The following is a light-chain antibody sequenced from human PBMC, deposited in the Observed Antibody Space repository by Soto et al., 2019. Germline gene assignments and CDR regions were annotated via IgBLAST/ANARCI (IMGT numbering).Light chain of an antibody. V-gene: IGLV2-8*01. J-gene: IGLJ2*01. Sequence: QSALTQPPSASGSPGQSVTISCTGTSSDVGGYNYVSWYQQHPGNAPKLMIYDVSKWPSGVPDRFSGSKSANTASLTVSGLQAEDEADYYCSSYAGSNNFVVFGGGTKLTVL. CDR2: DVS. CDR3: SSYAGSNNFVV. CDR1: SSDVGGYNY.